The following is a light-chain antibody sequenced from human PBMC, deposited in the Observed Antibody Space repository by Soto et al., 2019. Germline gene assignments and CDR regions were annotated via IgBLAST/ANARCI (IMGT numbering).Light chain of an antibody. V-gene: IGLV9-49*03. Sequence: QAVVTQPPSASASLGASVKLTCTLSSGYSNYEVDWYQQRPGKGPRFVMRVGTGGIVGSKGDDIPDRFSVLGSGLNRYLTIKNIQEEDESDYHCGADHGSGSNFVVIFGGGTKVTVL. CDR3: GADHGSGSNFVVI. CDR2: VGTGGIVG. J-gene: IGLJ2*01. CDR1: SGYSNYE.